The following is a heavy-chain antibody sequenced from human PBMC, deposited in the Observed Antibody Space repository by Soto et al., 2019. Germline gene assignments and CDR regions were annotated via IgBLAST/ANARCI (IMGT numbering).Heavy chain of an antibody. D-gene: IGHD5-12*01. V-gene: IGHV6-1*01. J-gene: IGHJ4*02. CDR1: GDSVSSNSAA. Sequence: PSQTLSLTCVISGDSVSSNSAAWNWIRQSPSRGLEWLGRTYYRSKWYNDYAVSVKSRITINPDTSKNQFSLQLNSVTPEDTAVYFWARDEGGYSGYDSSFDYWGQGTLVTVSS. CDR2: TYYRSKWYN. CDR3: ARDEGGYSGYDSSFDY.